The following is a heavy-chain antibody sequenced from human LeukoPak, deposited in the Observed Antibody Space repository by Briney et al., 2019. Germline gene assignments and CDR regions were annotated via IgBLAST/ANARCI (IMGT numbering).Heavy chain of an antibody. V-gene: IGHV3-21*01. D-gene: IGHD2-2*02. CDR3: ARDRRDCSSTSCYMDYYYYMDV. J-gene: IGHJ6*03. CDR1: GFTFSSYS. CDR2: ISSSSSYI. Sequence: GGSLRLSCAASGFTFSSYSMNWVRQAPGKGLEWVSSISSSSSYIYYADSVKGRFTISRDNAKNSLYLQMNSLRAEDTAVYYRARDRRDCSSTSCYMDYYYYMDVWGKGTTVTVSS.